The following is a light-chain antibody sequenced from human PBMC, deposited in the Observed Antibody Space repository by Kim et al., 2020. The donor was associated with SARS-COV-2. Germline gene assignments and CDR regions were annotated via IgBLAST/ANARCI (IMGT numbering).Light chain of an antibody. CDR1: QRVSSY. J-gene: IGKJ3*01. Sequence: SPGERATLSCRASQRVSSYLAWYQQKPGQAPRLLIYDASNRATGIPARFSGSGSGTDFTLTISSLEPEDFAVYYCQQRSNWPLFTFGPGTKVDIK. CDR3: QQRSNWPLFT. CDR2: DAS. V-gene: IGKV3-11*01.